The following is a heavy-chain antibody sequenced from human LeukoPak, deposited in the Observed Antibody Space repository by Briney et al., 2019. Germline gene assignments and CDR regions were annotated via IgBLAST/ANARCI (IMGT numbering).Heavy chain of an antibody. J-gene: IGHJ4*02. CDR2: IWYDGSNK. Sequence: PGGSLRLSCAASGFTFSSYGMHWVRQAPGKGLEWVAVIWYDGSNKYYADSVKGRFTISRDNSKNTLYLQMNSLRAEDTAVYYCARDFPNCSGGSCYSVMIQYYFDYWGQGTLVTVSS. D-gene: IGHD2-15*01. V-gene: IGHV3-33*01. CDR3: ARDFPNCSGGSCYSVMIQYYFDY. CDR1: GFTFSSYG.